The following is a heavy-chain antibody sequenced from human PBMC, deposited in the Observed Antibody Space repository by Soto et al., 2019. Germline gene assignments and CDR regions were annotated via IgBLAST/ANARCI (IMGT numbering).Heavy chain of an antibody. CDR1: GFTFSSYA. J-gene: IGHJ6*02. Sequence: PGESLKISCAASGFTFSSYAMSWVRQAPGKGLEWVSAISGSGGSTYYADSVKGRFTISRDNSKNTLYLQMNSLRAEDTAVYYCAKIGKERDYYGSGSYYDYYYYYGMDVWGQGTTVTVSS. V-gene: IGHV3-23*01. CDR2: ISGSGGST. CDR3: AKIGKERDYYGSGSYYDYYYYYGMDV. D-gene: IGHD3-10*01.